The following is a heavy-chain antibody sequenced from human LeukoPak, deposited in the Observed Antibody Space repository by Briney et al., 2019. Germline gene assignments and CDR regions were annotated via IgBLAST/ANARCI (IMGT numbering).Heavy chain of an antibody. J-gene: IGHJ4*02. CDR2: ISGSGGST. CDR1: GSTFSSYA. Sequence: GGSLRLSCAASGSTFSSYAMSWVRQAPGKGLEWVSAISGSGGSTYYADSVKGRFTISRDSSKNTLYLRMNSLRAEDSAVYYCAKLGIEVLTDFDYWGQGTLVTVSS. CDR3: AKLGIEVLTDFDY. V-gene: IGHV3-23*01. D-gene: IGHD4/OR15-4a*01.